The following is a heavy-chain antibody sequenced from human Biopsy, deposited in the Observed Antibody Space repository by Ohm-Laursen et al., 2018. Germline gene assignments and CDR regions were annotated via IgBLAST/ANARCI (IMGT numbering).Heavy chain of an antibody. V-gene: IGHV1-24*01. CDR3: AADINVWNVNY. CDR2: FAPENGKT. J-gene: IGHJ4*02. CDR1: GYTLTELS. Sequence: GASVTVSCKVSGYTLTELSMHWVRQAPGKGLEWLGGFAPENGKTDYAQNFQARFSMTEDTSTDTAYMELRSLRSEDTAVYYCAADINVWNVNYWGQGTQVTVSS. D-gene: IGHD1-1*01.